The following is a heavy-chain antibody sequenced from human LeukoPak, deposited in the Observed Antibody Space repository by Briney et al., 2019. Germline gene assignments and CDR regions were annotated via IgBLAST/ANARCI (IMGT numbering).Heavy chain of an antibody. Sequence: PGRSLRLSCTASGFTFGDYAMSWVRQAPGKGLEWVGFIRSKAYGGTTEYAASVKGRFTISRDDSKSIAYLQMSSLKTEDTAVYYCTRGSSGWYSDAFDIWGQGTMVTVSS. CDR1: GFTFGDYA. J-gene: IGHJ3*02. CDR2: IRSKAYGGTT. V-gene: IGHV3-49*04. D-gene: IGHD6-19*01. CDR3: TRGSSGWYSDAFDI.